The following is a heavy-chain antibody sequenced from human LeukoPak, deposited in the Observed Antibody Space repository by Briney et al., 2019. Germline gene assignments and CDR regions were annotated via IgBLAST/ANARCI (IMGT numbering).Heavy chain of an antibody. V-gene: IGHV3-73*01. J-gene: IGHJ6*03. CDR2: IRSKANSYAT. CDR3: AKDGYYYYYYMDV. CDR1: GFTFSGSA. Sequence: PGGSLRLSCAASGFTFSGSAMHWVRQASGKGLEWVGRIRSKANSYATAYAASVKGRFTISRDDSKNTAYLQMNSLRAEDTALYYCAKDGYYYYYYMDVWGKGTTVTVSS. D-gene: IGHD2-15*01.